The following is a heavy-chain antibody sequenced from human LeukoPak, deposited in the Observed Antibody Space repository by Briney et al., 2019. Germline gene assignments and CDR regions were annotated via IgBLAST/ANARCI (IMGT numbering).Heavy chain of an antibody. D-gene: IGHD6-13*01. CDR3: GKDSIAAALDAFDI. Sequence: GGSLRLSCAASGLTFSNYAMSWVRQPPATGLDWVSGISGSGGSTYYADSVKGRFTISRDNSKNTLYLQMNSLRAEDTAVYYCGKDSIAAALDAFDIWGQGTMVTVSS. CDR2: ISGSGGST. CDR1: GLTFSNYA. J-gene: IGHJ3*02. V-gene: IGHV3-23*01.